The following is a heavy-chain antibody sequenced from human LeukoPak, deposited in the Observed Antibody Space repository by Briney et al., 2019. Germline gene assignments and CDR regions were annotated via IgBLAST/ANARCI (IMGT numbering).Heavy chain of an antibody. D-gene: IGHD6-6*01. CDR2: ISAYNGNT. Sequence: GESLKISCKASGYTFTSYGISWVRPAPGQGLEWMGWISAYNGNTNYAQKLQGRVTMTTDTSTSTAYMELRSLRSDDTAVYYCARVLSSSSPPTNWFDPWGQGTLVTVSS. CDR3: ARVLSSSSPPTNWFDP. CDR1: GYTFTSYG. V-gene: IGHV1-18*01. J-gene: IGHJ5*02.